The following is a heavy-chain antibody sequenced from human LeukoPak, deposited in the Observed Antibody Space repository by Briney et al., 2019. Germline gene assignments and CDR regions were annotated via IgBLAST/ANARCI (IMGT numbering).Heavy chain of an antibody. CDR2: ISSSGSTI. V-gene: IGHV3-48*03. CDR3: ARAVRVEVPAATKGDHFDY. D-gene: IGHD2-2*01. J-gene: IGHJ4*02. CDR1: GFTFSSYE. Sequence: GGSLRLSCAASGFTFSSYEMNWVRQAPGKGLEWVSYISSSGSTIYYADSVKGRFTISRDNAKNSLYLQMNSLRAEDTAVYYCARAVRVEVPAATKGDHFDYWGQGTLVTVSS.